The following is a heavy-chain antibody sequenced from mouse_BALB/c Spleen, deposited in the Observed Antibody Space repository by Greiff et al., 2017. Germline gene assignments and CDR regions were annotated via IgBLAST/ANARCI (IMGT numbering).Heavy chain of an antibody. CDR2: ISDGGSYT. CDR1: GFTFSDYY. J-gene: IGHJ2*01. Sequence: EVQVVESGGGLVKPGGSLKLSCAASGFTFSDYYMYWVRQTPEKRLEWVATISDGGSYTYYPDSVKGRFTISRDNAKNNLYLQMSSLKSEDTAMYYCARGGLFFDYWGQGTTLTVSS. V-gene: IGHV5-4*02. D-gene: IGHD1-1*02. CDR3: ARGGLFFDY.